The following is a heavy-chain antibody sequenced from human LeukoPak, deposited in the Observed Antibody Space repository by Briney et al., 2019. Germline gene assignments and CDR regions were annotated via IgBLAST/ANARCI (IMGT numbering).Heavy chain of an antibody. CDR2: IYHSGST. V-gene: IGHV4-38-2*01. CDR3: GRLIAAPTPDDP. CDR1: GYSISSGYY. J-gene: IGHJ5*02. D-gene: IGHD6-13*01. Sequence: SETLSLTCAVSGYSISSGYYWGWIRQPPGKGLEWIGSIYHSGSTYYNPSLKSRVTISVDTSKNQFSLKLSSVTAADTAVYYCGRLIAAPTPDDPWGQGTLVTVSS.